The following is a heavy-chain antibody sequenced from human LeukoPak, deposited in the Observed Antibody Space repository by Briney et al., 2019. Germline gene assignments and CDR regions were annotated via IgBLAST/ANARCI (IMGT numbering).Heavy chain of an antibody. Sequence: GASVKVSCKASGYTFTSYYMHWVRQAPGQGLEWMGIINPSGGSTSYAQKFQGRVTMTRDTSTSTVYMELSSLRSEDTAVYYCASSFGAVIMSAYYYYGMDVWGQGTTVTVSS. CDR2: INPSGGST. CDR3: ASSFGAVIMSAYYYYGMDV. J-gene: IGHJ6*02. CDR1: GYTFTSYY. D-gene: IGHD3-3*01. V-gene: IGHV1-46*01.